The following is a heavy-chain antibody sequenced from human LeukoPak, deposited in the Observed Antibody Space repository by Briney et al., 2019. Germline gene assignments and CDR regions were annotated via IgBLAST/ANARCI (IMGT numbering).Heavy chain of an antibody. CDR3: ARVIPLVVAGDYFDY. D-gene: IGHD2-21*01. Sequence: SQTLSLTCTVSGGSISSGDYYWSWIRQPPGKGLEWIGYIYYSGSTCYNPSLKSRVTISVDTSKNQFSLKLSSVTAADTAVYYCARVIPLVVAGDYFDYWGQGTLVTVSS. J-gene: IGHJ4*02. CDR1: GGSISSGDYY. V-gene: IGHV4-30-4*01. CDR2: IYYSGST.